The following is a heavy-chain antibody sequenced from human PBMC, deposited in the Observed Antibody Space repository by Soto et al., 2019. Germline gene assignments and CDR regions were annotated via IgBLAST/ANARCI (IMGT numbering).Heavy chain of an antibody. J-gene: IGHJ4*02. D-gene: IGHD4-17*01. V-gene: IGHV1-3*01. Sequence: GASVKVSCKASGYTFTSYDMHWVRQAPGQRLEWMGWINAGNGNTKYTQKFQGRVTMTRDTSTSTVYMELSSLRSEDTAVYYCARTTMTFYYFDFWGQGTLVTVSS. CDR1: GYTFTSYD. CDR3: ARTTMTFYYFDF. CDR2: INAGNGNT.